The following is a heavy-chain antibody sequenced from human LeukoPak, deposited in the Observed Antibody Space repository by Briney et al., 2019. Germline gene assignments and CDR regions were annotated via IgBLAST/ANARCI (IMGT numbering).Heavy chain of an antibody. CDR2: IISDGSST. V-gene: IGHV3-74*01. D-gene: IGHD2-21*02. CDR1: GFPFSSPW. Sequence: GGPLKLSCEPSGFPFSSPWMHWVRQPPGKGRVWVSRIISDGSSTSYADSVKGRFTISRDNAKNTLYLQMNSLRAEDMAVYYCARAASCGGDCSSSYLQHWGQGTLVTVSS. J-gene: IGHJ1*01. CDR3: ARAASCGGDCSSSYLQH.